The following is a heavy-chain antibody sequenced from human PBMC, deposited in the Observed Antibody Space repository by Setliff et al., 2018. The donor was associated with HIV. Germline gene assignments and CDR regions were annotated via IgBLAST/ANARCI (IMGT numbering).Heavy chain of an antibody. V-gene: IGHV4-30-4*01. Sequence: RSETLSLTCSVSGASINNGDYYWSWIRQSPGEGLEWIGYIYYSGYYKAYYDSNPALKSRFSASVDTSRNQFSLELQSMTAADTAMYYCARAISFDFPSGLKGTFDVWGLGTMVTVS. CDR3: ARAISFDFPSGLKGTFDV. CDR1: GASINNGDYY. J-gene: IGHJ3*01. CDR2: IYYSGYYKA. D-gene: IGHD3-16*01.